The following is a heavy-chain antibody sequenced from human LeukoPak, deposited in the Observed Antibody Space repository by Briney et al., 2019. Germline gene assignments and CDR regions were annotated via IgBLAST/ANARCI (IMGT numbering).Heavy chain of an antibody. Sequence: ASVKVSCKASGYTFTGYYMHWVRQAPGQGLEWMGWINPNSGGTNYAQKFQGRVTMTRDTSISTAYMELSRLRSDDTAVYYCARGQGVVVIAIQDPLDYWGQGTLVTVSS. D-gene: IGHD2-21*01. CDR2: INPNSGGT. CDR3: ARGQGVVVIAIQDPLDY. V-gene: IGHV1-2*02. J-gene: IGHJ4*02. CDR1: GYTFTGYY.